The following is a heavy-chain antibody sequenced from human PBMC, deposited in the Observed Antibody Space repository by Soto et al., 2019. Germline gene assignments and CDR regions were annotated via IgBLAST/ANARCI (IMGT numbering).Heavy chain of an antibody. Sequence: GGSLRLSCAASGFTFSSYGMHWVRQAPGKGLEWVAVIWYDGSNKYYADSVKGRFTISRDNSKNTLYLQMNSLRAEDAAVYYCARERYSSSWIHYLDYWGQGTLVTVSS. CDR2: IWYDGSNK. CDR1: GFTFSSYG. D-gene: IGHD6-6*01. CDR3: ARERYSSSWIHYLDY. V-gene: IGHV3-33*01. J-gene: IGHJ4*02.